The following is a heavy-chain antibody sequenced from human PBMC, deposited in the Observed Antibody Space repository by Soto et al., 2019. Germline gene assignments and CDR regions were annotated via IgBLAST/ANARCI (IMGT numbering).Heavy chain of an antibody. V-gene: IGHV1-18*01. CDR3: AREAFRPSWGSGSYYNARSQDAFDI. Sequence: VASVKVSCKASGYTFTSYGISWVRQAPGQGLEWMGWISAYNGNTNYAQKLQGRVTMTTDTSTSTAYMELRSLRSDDTAVYYCAREAFRPSWGSGSYYNARSQDAFDIWGQGTMVTVSS. D-gene: IGHD3-10*01. CDR1: GYTFTSYG. J-gene: IGHJ3*02. CDR2: ISAYNGNT.